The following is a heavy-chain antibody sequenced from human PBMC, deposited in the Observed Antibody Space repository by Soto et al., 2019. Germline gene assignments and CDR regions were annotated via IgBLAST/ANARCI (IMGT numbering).Heavy chain of an antibody. V-gene: IGHV4-39*01. J-gene: IGHJ5*02. D-gene: IGHD2-2*01. Sequence: SETLSLTCTVSDDSISSSSHYWGWIRQPPGKGLEWIGSVYSGGSTYYSPSLKGRVTISVDTSKSRFSLNLSSVTAADTAVYYCARHWLWVSSPDWFDPWGQGTLVTVSS. CDR1: DDSISSSSHY. CDR2: VYSGGST. CDR3: ARHWLWVSSPDWFDP.